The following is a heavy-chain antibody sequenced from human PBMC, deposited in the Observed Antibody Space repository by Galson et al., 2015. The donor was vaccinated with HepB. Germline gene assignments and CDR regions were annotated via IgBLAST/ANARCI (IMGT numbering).Heavy chain of an antibody. D-gene: IGHD3-9*01. CDR1: GFTVSSNY. J-gene: IGHJ4*02. Sequence: SLRLSCAASGFTVSSNYMSWVRQAPGKGLEWVSVIYSGGSTYYADSVKGRFTISRDNSKNTLYLQMNSLRAEDTAVYYCARDVRGYDILTGYYAFDYWGQGTLVTVSS. CDR3: ARDVRGYDILTGYYAFDY. CDR2: IYSGGST. V-gene: IGHV3-53*01.